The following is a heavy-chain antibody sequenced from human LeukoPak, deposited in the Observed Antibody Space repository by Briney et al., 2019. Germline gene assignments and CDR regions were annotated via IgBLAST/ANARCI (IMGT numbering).Heavy chain of an antibody. CDR2: ISSSGSTI. J-gene: IGHJ3*02. D-gene: IGHD2-2*01. V-gene: IGHV3-11*04. CDR3: ARDRSSVPAAIFDAFDI. CDR1: GFTFSDYY. Sequence: GGSLRLSCAASGFTFSDYYMSWIRQAPGKGLEWVSYISSSGSTIYYADSVKGRFTISRDNAKNSLCLQMNSLRAEDTAVYYCARDRSSVPAAIFDAFDIWGQGTMVTVSS.